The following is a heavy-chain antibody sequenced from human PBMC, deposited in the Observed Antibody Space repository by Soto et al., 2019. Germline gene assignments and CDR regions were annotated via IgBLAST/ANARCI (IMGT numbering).Heavy chain of an antibody. D-gene: IGHD6-19*01. CDR1: GGTFSSYA. CDR3: ARCIGSSSGWYDVLSGGYYGMDV. V-gene: IGHV1-69*13. CDR2: IIPIFGTA. J-gene: IGHJ6*02. Sequence: SVKVSCKASGGTFSSYAISWVRQAPGQGLEWMGGIIPIFGTANYAQKFQGRVTITADESTSTAYMELSSLRSEDTAVYYCARCIGSSSGWYDVLSGGYYGMDVWGQGTTVTVSS.